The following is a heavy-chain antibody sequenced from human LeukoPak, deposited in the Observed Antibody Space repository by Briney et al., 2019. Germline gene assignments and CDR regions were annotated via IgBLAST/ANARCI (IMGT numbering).Heavy chain of an antibody. Sequence: GGSLRLSCAASGFTFSSYSMNWVRQAPGKGLEWVSSISSSSGYIYYADSVKGRFTISRDNAKNSLYLQMNSLRAEDTAVYYCARDRGDGYNFVDYWGQGTLVTVSS. V-gene: IGHV3-21*01. J-gene: IGHJ4*02. CDR2: ISSSSGYI. CDR1: GFTFSSYS. CDR3: ARDRGDGYNFVDY. D-gene: IGHD5-24*01.